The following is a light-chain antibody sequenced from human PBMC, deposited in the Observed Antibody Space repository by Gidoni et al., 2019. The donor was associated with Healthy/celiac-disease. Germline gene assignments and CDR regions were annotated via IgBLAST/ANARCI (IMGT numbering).Light chain of an antibody. V-gene: IGKV1-33*01. CDR1: QDISNY. J-gene: IGKJ4*01. CDR2: DGS. Sequence: IHLTPSPSSLSASVGDRVTITCQASQDISNYLNWYQQKPGKAPKLLIYDGSNLETGVPSRFSGSGYGTDFTFTISSLQTEDIATYYCQQYDNLPLTFGGGTKVEIK. CDR3: QQYDNLPLT.